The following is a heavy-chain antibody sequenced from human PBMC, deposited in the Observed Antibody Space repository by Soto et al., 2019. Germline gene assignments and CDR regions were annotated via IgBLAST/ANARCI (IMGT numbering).Heavy chain of an antibody. D-gene: IGHD2-21*01. CDR3: AKVRVGIDVDFDY. CDR2: ISYDGSNK. CDR1: GFTFSSYG. Sequence: GGSLRLSCAASGFTFSSYGIHWVRQAPGKGLEWVALISYDGSNKYYADSVKGRFTISRDNSKNTLYLQMSSLRAEDTAMYYCAKVRVGIDVDFDYWGQGALVTVSS. V-gene: IGHV3-30*18. J-gene: IGHJ4*02.